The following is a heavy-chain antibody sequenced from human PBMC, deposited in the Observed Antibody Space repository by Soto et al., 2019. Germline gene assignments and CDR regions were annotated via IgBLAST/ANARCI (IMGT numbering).Heavy chain of an antibody. CDR3: ARAPRSGAFDY. V-gene: IGHV4-59*08. CDR1: GGSISSYY. D-gene: IGHD3-10*01. Sequence: QVQLQESGPGLVKPSETLSLTCTVSGGSISSYYWSWIRQPPGKGLEYIGYVYSSGSTNYNPSLKSRSTISVDTSNNHFSLKLSSVTAADTAIYYCARAPRSGAFDYWGQGTLVTVSS. J-gene: IGHJ4*02. CDR2: VYSSGST.